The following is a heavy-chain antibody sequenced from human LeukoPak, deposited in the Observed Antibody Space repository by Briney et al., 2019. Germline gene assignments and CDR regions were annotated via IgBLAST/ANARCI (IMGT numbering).Heavy chain of an antibody. J-gene: IGHJ5*02. CDR1: GVSVSSGSYY. V-gene: IGHV4-61*01. Sequence: SETLSLTCTVSGVSVSSGSYYWTRIRQPPGKGLEWIGYSYYSGSTKYNPSLKSRVTISVGTSKNQFSLKLSSVTAADTAVYYCARDMYGSGNFLPESPWGQGTLVTVSS. D-gene: IGHD3-10*01. CDR2: SYYSGST. CDR3: ARDMYGSGNFLPESP.